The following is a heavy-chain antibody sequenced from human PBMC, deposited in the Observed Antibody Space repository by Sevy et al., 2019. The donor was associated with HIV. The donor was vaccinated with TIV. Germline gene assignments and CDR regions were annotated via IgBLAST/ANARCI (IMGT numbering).Heavy chain of an antibody. D-gene: IGHD3-10*01. V-gene: IGHV3-30*18. CDR3: AQDHPPMLVWYGSGSYVSPYYGMDV. CDR2: ISYDGSNK. J-gene: IGHJ6*02. CDR1: GFTFSSYG. Sequence: GESLKISCAASGFTFSSYGMHWVRQAPGKGLEWVAVISYDGSNKYYADSVKGRFTISRDNSKNTLYLQMNSLRAEDTAVYYCAQDHPPMLVWYGSGSYVSPYYGMDVWGQGTTVTVSS.